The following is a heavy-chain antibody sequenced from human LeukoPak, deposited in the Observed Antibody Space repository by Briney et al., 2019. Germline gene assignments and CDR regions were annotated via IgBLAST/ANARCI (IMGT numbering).Heavy chain of an antibody. J-gene: IGHJ4*02. CDR3: AKVVAAAGPVDY. Sequence: PGGSLRLSCAASGFTFSSYAMSWVRQAPGKGLEWVSVISGSGGSTYYADSVQGRFTISRDNSKNTLHLQMNSLRAEDTAVYYCAKVVAAAGPVDYWGQGTLVTVSS. CDR1: GFTFSSYA. V-gene: IGHV3-23*01. CDR2: ISGSGGST. D-gene: IGHD6-13*01.